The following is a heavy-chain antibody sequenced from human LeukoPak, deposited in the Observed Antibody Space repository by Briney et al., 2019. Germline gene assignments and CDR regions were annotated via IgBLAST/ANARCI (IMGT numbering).Heavy chain of an antibody. Sequence: PGGTLRLSCAASGFTFSSYGMSWVRQAPGKGLEGVSAISGSGGSTYYADSVKGRFTISRDNSKNTLYLQMNSLRAEDTAVYYCAKSSYYGSGSLYYWGQGTLVTVSS. J-gene: IGHJ4*02. CDR3: AKSSYYGSGSLYY. CDR2: ISGSGGST. CDR1: GFTFSSYG. V-gene: IGHV3-23*01. D-gene: IGHD3-10*01.